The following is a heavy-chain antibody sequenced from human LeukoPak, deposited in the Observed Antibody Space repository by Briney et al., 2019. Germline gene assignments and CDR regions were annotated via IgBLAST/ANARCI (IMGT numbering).Heavy chain of an antibody. CDR1: GFTFSNYW. Sequence: GGALRLSCAASGFTFSNYWMTWVRQAPGKGLEGVANIKQDGSVKYYLDSVKGRFTISRDNAKNSLYLQMNSLRAEDTAVYYCARIGYSSSCNDYWGQGTLVTVSS. D-gene: IGHD6-13*01. CDR2: IKQDGSVK. V-gene: IGHV3-7*01. J-gene: IGHJ4*02. CDR3: ARIGYSSSCNDY.